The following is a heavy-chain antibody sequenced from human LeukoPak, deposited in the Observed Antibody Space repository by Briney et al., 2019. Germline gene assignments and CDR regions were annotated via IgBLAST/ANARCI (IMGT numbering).Heavy chain of an antibody. CDR3: ARDYDRSYGPSRAFDY. J-gene: IGHJ4*02. CDR2: INPSGGST. V-gene: IGHV1-46*01. CDR1: GYTFTSYY. D-gene: IGHD3-9*01. Sequence: ASVKVSCKASGYTFTSYYMHWVRQAPGQGLEWMGIINPSGGSTSYAQKFQGRVTMTRDTSTSTVYMELSSLRSEDTAVYYCARDYDRSYGPSRAFDYWGQGTLVTVSS.